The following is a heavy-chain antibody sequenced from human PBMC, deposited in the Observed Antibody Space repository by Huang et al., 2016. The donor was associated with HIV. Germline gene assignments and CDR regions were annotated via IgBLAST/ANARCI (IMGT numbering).Heavy chain of an antibody. V-gene: IGHV1-2*02. CDR1: GYAFADYF. D-gene: IGHD5-12*01. CDR2: VNPNKGAT. Sequence: QVQLVQSGAEVKKPGASVKVSCKPSGYAFADYFIHWVRQAPGQGLEWMAWVNPNKGATNYDQKFLGRLTGTGDTFMRTAYMELSGLTADDTAKYYCTRDGVAPDEEFDYWGQGTVIIVSS. J-gene: IGHJ4*02. CDR3: TRDGVAPDEEFDY.